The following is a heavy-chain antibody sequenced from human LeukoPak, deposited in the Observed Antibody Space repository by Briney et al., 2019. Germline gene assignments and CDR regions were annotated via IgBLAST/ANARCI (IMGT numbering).Heavy chain of an antibody. CDR1: GYTFTGYY. J-gene: IGHJ4*02. CDR2: INPNSGGT. CDR3: ARGYYGSGGEFDY. D-gene: IGHD3-10*01. Sequence: GASVKVSCKASGYTFTGYYMHWVRQAPGQGLEWMGWINPNSGGTNYAQKFRGRVTMTRDTSISTAYMELSRLRSDDTAVYYCARGYYGSGGEFDYWGQGTLVTVSS. V-gene: IGHV1-2*02.